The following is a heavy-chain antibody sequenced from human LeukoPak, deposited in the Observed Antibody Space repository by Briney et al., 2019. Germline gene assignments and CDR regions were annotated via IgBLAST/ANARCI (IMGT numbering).Heavy chain of an antibody. CDR2: IYYSGST. D-gene: IGHD5-12*01. V-gene: IGHV4-39*01. J-gene: IGHJ4*02. CDR1: GGYTSSSNHY. Sequence: SETLTLTCNVFGGYTSSSNHYWAWIRQPPGKGLEWIGSIYYSGSTYINPSLKSRVTISADTPKNQFSLKMSSVTAADTAVYYCARRIIVATIDYWGQGILVTVSS. CDR3: ARRIIVATIDY.